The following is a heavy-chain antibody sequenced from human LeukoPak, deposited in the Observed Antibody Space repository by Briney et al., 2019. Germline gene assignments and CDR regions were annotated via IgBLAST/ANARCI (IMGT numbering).Heavy chain of an antibody. CDR2: INAGNGNT. CDR1: GYTFTSYA. Sequence: ASVKVSCKASGYTFTSYAMHWVRQAPGQRLEWMGWINAGNGNTKYSQKFQGRVTITADKSTSTAYMELSSLRSEDTAVYYCARNPGTIPYYFDYWGQGTLVTVSS. CDR3: ARNPGTIPYYFDY. J-gene: IGHJ4*02. V-gene: IGHV1-3*01. D-gene: IGHD2-2*01.